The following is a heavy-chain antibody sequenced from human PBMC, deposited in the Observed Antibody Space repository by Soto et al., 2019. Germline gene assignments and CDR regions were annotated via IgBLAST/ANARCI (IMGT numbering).Heavy chain of an antibody. CDR3: ARDRGLRFLEWLLGPYYYYYGMDV. Sequence: RASVKVSCKASGYTFTSYGISWVRQAPGQGLEWMGWISAYNGNTNYAQKLQGRVTMTTDTSTSTTYMELRSLRSDDTAVYYCARDRGLRFLEWLLGPYYYYYGMDVWGQGTTVTVSS. CDR2: ISAYNGNT. D-gene: IGHD3-3*01. CDR1: GYTFTSYG. V-gene: IGHV1-18*01. J-gene: IGHJ6*02.